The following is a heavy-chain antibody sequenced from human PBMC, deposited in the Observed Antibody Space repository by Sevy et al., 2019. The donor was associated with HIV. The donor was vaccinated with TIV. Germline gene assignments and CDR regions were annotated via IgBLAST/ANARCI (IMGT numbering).Heavy chain of an antibody. J-gene: IGHJ4*02. CDR3: TTDTSTGYFDWLLDFDY. V-gene: IGHV3-15*01. CDR2: IQSKTDGGTT. Sequence: GGSLRLSCAASGFTFRSAWMSWVRQAPGKGLEWVGRIQSKTDGGTTDYAASVKGRFTISRDDSVNTLYLQMNSLTTDDTAVYYCTTDTSTGYFDWLLDFDYWGQGTLVTVSS. D-gene: IGHD3-9*01. CDR1: GFTFRSAW.